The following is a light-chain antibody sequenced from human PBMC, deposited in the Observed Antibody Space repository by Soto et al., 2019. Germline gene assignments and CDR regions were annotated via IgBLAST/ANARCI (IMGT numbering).Light chain of an antibody. CDR2: YAS. V-gene: IGKV1-5*01. CDR1: QRISSW. J-gene: IGKJ1*01. Sequence: DIQMTQSPSTLSASVGDRVTITCRASQRISSWLAWYQQKPGKAPKLLIYYASSLESGVPSRFSGSGSGTEFTLPISSLQPDDFATYYCQQYNSYPWTFGQGTKVEIK. CDR3: QQYNSYPWT.